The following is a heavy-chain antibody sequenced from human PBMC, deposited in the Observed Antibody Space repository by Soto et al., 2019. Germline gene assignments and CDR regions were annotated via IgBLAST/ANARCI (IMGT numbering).Heavy chain of an antibody. CDR1: GYTFTSYG. J-gene: IGHJ5*02. V-gene: IGHV1-18*01. D-gene: IGHD3-9*01. CDR3: ARGRQYYDILTGYYSAQYWFDP. Sequence: GASVKVSCKASGYTFTSYGISWVRQAPGQGLEWMGWISAYNGNTNYAQKLQGRVTMTTDTSTSTAYMELRSLRSDDTAVYYCARGRQYYDILTGYYSAQYWFDPWGQGTLVTVSS. CDR2: ISAYNGNT.